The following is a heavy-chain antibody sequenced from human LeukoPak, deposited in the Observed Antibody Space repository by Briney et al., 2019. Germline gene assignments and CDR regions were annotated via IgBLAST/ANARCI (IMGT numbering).Heavy chain of an antibody. V-gene: IGHV4-61*01. Sequence: SETLSLTCTVSGGSVSSGSYYWSWIRQPPGKGLEWIGYIYYSGSTNYNPSLKSRVTISVDTSKNQFSLKLSSVTAADTAVYYCARTLHYDFWSGYYREANYFDYWGQGTLVTVSS. CDR3: ARTLHYDFWSGYYREANYFDY. CDR2: IYYSGST. CDR1: GGSVSSGSYY. D-gene: IGHD3-3*01. J-gene: IGHJ4*02.